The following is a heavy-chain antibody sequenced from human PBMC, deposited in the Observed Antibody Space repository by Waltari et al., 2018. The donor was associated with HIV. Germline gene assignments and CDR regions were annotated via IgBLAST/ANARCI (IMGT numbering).Heavy chain of an antibody. J-gene: IGHJ6*02. V-gene: IGHV3-13*01. CDR2: IGTAGDT. Sequence: EVQLVESGGGLVQPGGSLRLTLAAPGFTFRSYALHVVRQATGKGLEWVSAIGTAGDTYYPGSVKGRFTISRENAKNSLYLQMNSLRAGDTAVYYCARDDGYYYGMDVWGQGTTVTVSS. CDR3: ARDDGYYYGMDV. CDR1: GFTFRSYA.